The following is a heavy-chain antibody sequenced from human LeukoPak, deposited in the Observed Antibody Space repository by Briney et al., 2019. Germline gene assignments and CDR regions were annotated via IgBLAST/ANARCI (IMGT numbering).Heavy chain of an antibody. Sequence: PSQTLSLTCTVSGGSISSGGYYWSWIRQPSGKGLEWIGYIYHSGRTDYNPSLKSRVTISVDTSKNQFSLKLSSVTAADTAVYYCVLVITVVTRWGIFDYWGQGTLVTVSS. CDR2: IYHSGRT. J-gene: IGHJ4*02. D-gene: IGHD4-23*01. CDR3: VLVITVVTRWGIFDY. V-gene: IGHV4-30-2*01. CDR1: GGSISSGGYY.